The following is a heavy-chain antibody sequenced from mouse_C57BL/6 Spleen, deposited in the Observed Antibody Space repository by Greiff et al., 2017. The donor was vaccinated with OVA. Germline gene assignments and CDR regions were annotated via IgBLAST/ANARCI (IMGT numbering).Heavy chain of an antibody. CDR1: GYTFTDYN. V-gene: IGHV1-18*01. CDR3: ASYGSSQAWFAY. Sequence: VHVKQSGPELVKPGASVKIPCKASGYTFTDYNMDWVKQSHGKSLEWIGDINPNNGGTIYNQKFKGKATLTVDKSSSTAYMELRSLTSEDTAVYYCASYGSSQAWFAYWGQGTLVTVSA. D-gene: IGHD1-1*01. J-gene: IGHJ3*01. CDR2: INPNNGGT.